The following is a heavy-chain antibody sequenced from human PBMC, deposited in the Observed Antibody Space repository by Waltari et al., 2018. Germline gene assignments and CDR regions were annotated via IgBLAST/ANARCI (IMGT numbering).Heavy chain of an antibody. V-gene: IGHV3-30*02. J-gene: IGHJ4*02. Sequence: QVNLVESGGGVVQPGGSLRLSCATSGFTFSNFVMHWVRQAPGKGLEWVALIWFDGSDKFYADSGRGRFTISRDNSARTLYLDMDSLRLDDTAMYYCAKDAFGNTYLDFWGQGTLVTVSS. CDR3: AKDAFGNTYLDF. CDR2: IWFDGSDK. D-gene: IGHD2-2*02. CDR1: GFTFSNFV.